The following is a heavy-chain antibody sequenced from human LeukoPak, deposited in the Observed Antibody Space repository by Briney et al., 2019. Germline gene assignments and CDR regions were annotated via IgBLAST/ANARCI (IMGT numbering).Heavy chain of an antibody. Sequence: SETLSLTCTVSGSISSGSYYWSWIRQPAGKGLEWIGRIYVSGSTNYNPSLKSRLTISVDTSKNQFSLKLSSVTAADTAAYYCARVRRRAAAGLFDYWGQGTLVTVSS. CDR2: IYVSGST. J-gene: IGHJ4*02. CDR1: GSISSGSYY. D-gene: IGHD6-13*01. V-gene: IGHV4-61*02. CDR3: ARVRRRAAAGLFDY.